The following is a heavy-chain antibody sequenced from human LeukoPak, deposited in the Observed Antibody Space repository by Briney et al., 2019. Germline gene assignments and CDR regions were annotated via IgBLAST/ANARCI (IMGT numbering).Heavy chain of an antibody. CDR2: IIPILGIA. Sequence: SVKVSCKASGGTFSSYAISWVRQAPGQGLEWMGRIIPILGIANYAQKLQGRVTITADKSTSTAYMELSSLRSEDTAVYCCARVPTESTTGTTFWWFDPWGQGTLVTVSS. CDR3: ARVPTESTTGTTFWWFDP. D-gene: IGHD1-1*01. V-gene: IGHV1-69*04. CDR1: GGTFSSYA. J-gene: IGHJ5*02.